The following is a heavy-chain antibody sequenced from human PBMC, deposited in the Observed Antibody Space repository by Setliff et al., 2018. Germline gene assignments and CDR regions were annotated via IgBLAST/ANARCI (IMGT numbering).Heavy chain of an antibody. CDR3: AKLVWLTTWYYMDV. CDR1: GFTFSTYS. D-gene: IGHD5-18*01. V-gene: IGHV3-48*04. Sequence: GGSLRLSCAASGFTFSTYSINWVRQAPGKGLEWIAYISSRSNTIYYADSVKGRFSISRDNAKNSLYLQMNSLRAEATAVYYCAKLVWLTTWYYMDVWGKGTTVTVSS. J-gene: IGHJ6*03. CDR2: ISSRSNTI.